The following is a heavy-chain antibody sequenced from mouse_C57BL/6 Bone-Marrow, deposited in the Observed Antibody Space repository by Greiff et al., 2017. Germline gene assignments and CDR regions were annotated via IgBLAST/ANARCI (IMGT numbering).Heavy chain of an antibody. V-gene: IGHV1-63*01. Sequence: QVHVKQSGAELVRPGTSVKMSCKASGYTFTNYWIGWAKQRPGHGLEWIGDIYPGGGYTNYNEKFKGKATLTADKSSSTAYMQFSSLTSEDSAIYSCARYYGSTLFDYWGQGTTLTVSS. CDR2: IYPGGGYT. D-gene: IGHD1-1*01. CDR1: GYTFTNYW. CDR3: ARYYGSTLFDY. J-gene: IGHJ2*01.